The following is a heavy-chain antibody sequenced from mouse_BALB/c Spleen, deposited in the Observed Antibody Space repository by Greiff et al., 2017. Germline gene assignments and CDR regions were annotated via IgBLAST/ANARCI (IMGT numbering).Heavy chain of an antibody. Sequence: VKLMESGAELVKPGASVKLSCKASGYTFTSYWMHWVKQRPGQGLEWIGEIDPSDSYTNYNQKFKGKATLTVDKSSSTAYMQLSSLTSEDSAVYYCARRGLLPGSSYAMDYWGQGTSVTVSS. CDR3: ARRGLLPGSSYAMDY. CDR2: IDPSDSYT. J-gene: IGHJ4*01. CDR1: GYTFTSYW. D-gene: IGHD3-1*01. V-gene: IGHV1-69*02.